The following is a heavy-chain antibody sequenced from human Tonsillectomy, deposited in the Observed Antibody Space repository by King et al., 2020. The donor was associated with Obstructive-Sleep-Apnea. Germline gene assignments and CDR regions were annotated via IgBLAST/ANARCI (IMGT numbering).Heavy chain of an antibody. CDR3: ARDYCGGDCYYYDY. J-gene: IGHJ4*02. CDR1: GFTFSSYA. V-gene: IGHV3-30*04. Sequence: HVQLVESGGGVVQPGRSLRLSCAASGFTFSSYAMHWVRQAPGKGLEWVAVISYDGSNKYYADSVKGRFTISRDNSKNTLYLQMNSLRAEDTAVYYCARDYCGGDCYYYDYWGLGTLVTVSS. CDR2: ISYDGSNK. D-gene: IGHD2-21*02.